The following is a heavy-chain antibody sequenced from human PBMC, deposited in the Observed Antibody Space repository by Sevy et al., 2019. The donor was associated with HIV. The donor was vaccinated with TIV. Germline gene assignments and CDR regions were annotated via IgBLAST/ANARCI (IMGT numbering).Heavy chain of an antibody. J-gene: IGHJ4*02. V-gene: IGHV3-53*01. D-gene: IGHD1-26*01. CDR1: EFTVSSSY. Sequence: GSLRLSCAASEFTVSSSYMSWVRQAPGKGLEWVSILYSGGSTYYAASVKGRFAVSRDNSKNTLYLQMNSLRAEDTAVYYCARAGTGSYRAYFDYWGQGTLVTVSS. CDR3: ARAGTGSYRAYFDY. CDR2: LYSGGST.